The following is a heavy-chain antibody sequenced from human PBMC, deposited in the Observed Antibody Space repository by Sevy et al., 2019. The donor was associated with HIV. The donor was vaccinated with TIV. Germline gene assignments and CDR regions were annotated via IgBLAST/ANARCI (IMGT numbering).Heavy chain of an antibody. D-gene: IGHD1-26*01. CDR1: GFSFSNAW. CDR3: TAGVGASEFDY. J-gene: IGHJ4*02. V-gene: IGHV3-15*01. CDR2: IKSKTEGATR. Sequence: GGSLRLSCAASGFSFSNAWMSWVRQAPGKGLEWVGRIKSKTEGATRDFAAPVKGRLLISRDDSGNTVYLQMNSLKTEDTAVYYCTAGVGASEFDYWGQGTLVTVSS.